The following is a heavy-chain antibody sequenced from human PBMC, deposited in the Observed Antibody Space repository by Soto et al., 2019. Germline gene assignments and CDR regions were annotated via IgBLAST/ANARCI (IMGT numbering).Heavy chain of an antibody. CDR1: GGSISSADYY. J-gene: IGHJ3*02. D-gene: IGHD3-3*01. V-gene: IGHV4-30-4*01. Sequence: SKTLSLTCTVSGGSISSADYYWSGIRQPPGKGLEWIGYIYYSGSTYYNPSLKSRVTISVDTSKNQFSLKLSSVTAADTAVYYCAREQLYYDLCSAYDPLMAATSPDAFHIRGPGTM. CDR2: IYYSGST. CDR3: AREQLYYDLCSAYDPLMAATSPDAFHI.